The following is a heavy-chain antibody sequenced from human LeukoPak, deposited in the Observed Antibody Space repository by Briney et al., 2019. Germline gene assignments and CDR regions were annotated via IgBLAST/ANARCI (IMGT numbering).Heavy chain of an antibody. Sequence: ASVKVSCKASGYTFTSYYMHWVRQAPGQGLEWMGIVNPSGGSTSYAQKFQGRVTITADKSTSTAYMELSSLRSEDTAVYYCARGFVDTAMDDYWGQGTLVTVSS. D-gene: IGHD5-18*01. CDR2: VNPSGGST. CDR1: GYTFTSYY. CDR3: ARGFVDTAMDDY. V-gene: IGHV1-46*01. J-gene: IGHJ4*02.